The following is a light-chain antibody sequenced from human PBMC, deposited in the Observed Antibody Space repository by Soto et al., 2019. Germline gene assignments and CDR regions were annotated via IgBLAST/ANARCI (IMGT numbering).Light chain of an antibody. CDR1: QSVSSW. V-gene: IGKV3-11*01. J-gene: IGKJ4*01. CDR3: QQRSNWTLT. Sequence: TQSPSTLCASVGDRVTIACRSSQSVSSWLAWYQQKPGQAPRILIYDASNTATGIPARFSGSGAGTDFTLTISSLEPEDFAVYYCQQRSNWTLTFGGGTKVDI. CDR2: DAS.